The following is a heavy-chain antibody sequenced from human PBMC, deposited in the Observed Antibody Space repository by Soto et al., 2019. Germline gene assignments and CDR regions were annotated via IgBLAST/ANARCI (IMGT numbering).Heavy chain of an antibody. D-gene: IGHD4-17*01. CDR3: AREAYGDSVPGY. CDR1: GDTSTTSY. J-gene: IGHJ4*02. V-gene: IGHV1-46*01. Sequence: QVQLLQSGAEVRKLGAAVRLSCAASGDTSTTSYIHWVRLAPGQGLEWVGMINPGGGSTNYAQNFQDRVTMTTDTSTRTVYLEISSLRFDDTAVYYCAREAYGDSVPGYCGQGTLVTVSS. CDR2: INPGGGST.